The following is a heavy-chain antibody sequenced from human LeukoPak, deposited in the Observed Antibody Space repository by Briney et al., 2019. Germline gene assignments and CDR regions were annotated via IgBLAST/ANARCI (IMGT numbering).Heavy chain of an antibody. CDR3: ARDGRGYVGFDY. V-gene: IGHV3-53*01. CDR1: GFSFSTYW. J-gene: IGHJ4*02. D-gene: IGHD5-18*01. CDR2: IYSGGST. Sequence: PGGSLRVSCAASGFSFSTYWMSWVRQAPGKGLEWVSVIYSGGSTYYAESVKGRFTISRDNSKNTLYLQMNSLRAEDTAVYYCARDGRGYVGFDYWGQGTLVTVSS.